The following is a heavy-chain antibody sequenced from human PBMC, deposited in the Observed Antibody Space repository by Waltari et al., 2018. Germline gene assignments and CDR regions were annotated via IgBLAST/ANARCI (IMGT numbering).Heavy chain of an antibody. CDR1: GGSISSSNW. D-gene: IGHD6-13*01. J-gene: IGHJ4*02. V-gene: IGHV4-4*02. Sequence: QVQLQESGPGLVKPSGTLSLTCAVSGGSISSSNWWSWVRQPPGKGVEWIGEIYHSGSTNYNPSLKGRVTISVDKSKNQCSLKLSSVTAADAAVYYCARGLVTWQQLASWGQGTLVTVSS. CDR2: IYHSGST. CDR3: ARGLVTWQQLAS.